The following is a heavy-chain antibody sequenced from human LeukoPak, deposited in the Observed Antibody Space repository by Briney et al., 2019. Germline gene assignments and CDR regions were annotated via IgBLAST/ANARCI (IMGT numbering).Heavy chain of an antibody. CDR1: GGSISSYY. J-gene: IGHJ4*02. V-gene: IGHV4-59*08. D-gene: IGHD3-10*01. CDR2: IYYSGST. CDR3: ARHPPYGSGFS. Sequence: PSETLSRTCTVSGGSISSYYWSWIRQPPGKGLEWIGYIYYSGSTNYNPSLKSRVTISVDTSKNQFSLKLSSVTAADTAVYYCARHPPYGSGFSWGQGTLVTVSS.